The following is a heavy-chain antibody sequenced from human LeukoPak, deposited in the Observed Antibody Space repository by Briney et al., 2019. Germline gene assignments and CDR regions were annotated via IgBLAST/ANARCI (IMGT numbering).Heavy chain of an antibody. D-gene: IGHD3-3*01. CDR1: GGSISSGGYS. CDR3: AREDPSLDDAFDI. Sequence: SQTLSLTCAVSGGSISSGGYSWSWIRQPPGKGLEWIGYIYHSGSTYYNPSLKSRVTISVDRSKNQFSLRLSSVTAADTAVYYCAREDPSLDDAFDIWGQGTMVTVSS. J-gene: IGHJ3*02. CDR2: IYHSGST. V-gene: IGHV4-30-2*01.